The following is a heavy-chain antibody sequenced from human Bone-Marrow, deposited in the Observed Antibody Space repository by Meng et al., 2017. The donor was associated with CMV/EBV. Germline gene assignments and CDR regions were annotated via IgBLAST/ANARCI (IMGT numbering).Heavy chain of an antibody. D-gene: IGHD4-23*01. V-gene: IGHV3-30*02. CDR1: RFTFSSYG. Sequence: GESLKISCAASRFTFSSYGMHWVRQAPGKGLEWVAFIRYDGTDKYYADSVKGRFTISRDNFKDTLLLQMNTLRPEDTAVEYCAIGNPPKPRGGHSFFDYCGQGTLVTVSS. J-gene: IGHJ4*02. CDR3: AIGNPPKPRGGHSFFDY. CDR2: IRYDGTDK.